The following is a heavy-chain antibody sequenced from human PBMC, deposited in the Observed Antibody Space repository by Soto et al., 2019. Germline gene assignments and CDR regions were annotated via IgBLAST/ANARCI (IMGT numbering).Heavy chain of an antibody. CDR2: VYYSGTT. CDR1: GGSVNNRTYY. D-gene: IGHD4-17*01. J-gene: IGHJ4*02. CDR3: ARTTAVPNTLRSRYYFDY. Sequence: SETLSLTCSVSGGSVNNRTYYWSWIRQPPGKRLEWIGYVYYSGTTNYNPSLKSRVSISVDTSKNQFSLSLSSVTAADTALYYCARTTAVPNTLRSRYYFDYWGQGTLVTVSS. V-gene: IGHV4-61*01.